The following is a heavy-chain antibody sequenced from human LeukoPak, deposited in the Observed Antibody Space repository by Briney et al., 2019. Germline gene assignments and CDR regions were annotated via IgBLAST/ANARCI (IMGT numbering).Heavy chain of an antibody. CDR2: INPNNGGT. V-gene: IGHV1-2*02. CDR1: GYTFTGYY. CDR3: ARDTGDYCFDS. J-gene: IGHJ4*02. Sequence: ASVKVSCKASGYTFTGYYMHWVRQAPGQGLEWMGWINPNNGGTNYVQKLQGRVTMTRDTSISTAYMDLSRLRSDDMAVYYCARDTGDYCFDSWGQGTLVTVSS. D-gene: IGHD7-27*01.